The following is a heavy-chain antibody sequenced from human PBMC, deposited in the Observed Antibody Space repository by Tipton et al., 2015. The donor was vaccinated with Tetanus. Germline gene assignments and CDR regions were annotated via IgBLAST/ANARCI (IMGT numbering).Heavy chain of an antibody. V-gene: IGHV4-38-2*02. CDR3: ARDWDYYGSGSYWRY. J-gene: IGHJ4*02. D-gene: IGHD3-10*01. Sequence: TLSLTCDVSGYLISSGYYWGWIRQPPGKGLEWIGSIYHSRSIYYSPSLESRVTISVDTSKNQFSRRLNSVTAADTAVYYCARDWDYYGSGSYWRYWGQGLLVTVSS. CDR1: GYLISSGYY. CDR2: IYHSRSI.